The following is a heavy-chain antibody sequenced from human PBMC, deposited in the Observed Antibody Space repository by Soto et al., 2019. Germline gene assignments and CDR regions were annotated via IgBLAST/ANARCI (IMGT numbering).Heavy chain of an antibody. D-gene: IGHD5-12*01. CDR1: GCSMISYY. J-gene: IGHJ4*02. V-gene: IGHV4-59*08. Sequence: PSDTLSLACTVSGCSMISYYWSWIRQPPGRGLEWIGFIYYAGSTKYNPSLNSRVTISVDTSKNQFSLTVTSVTAADTAVYYCARRIAATETFDYWGQGTLVTVS. CDR3: ARRIAATETFDY. CDR2: IYYAGST.